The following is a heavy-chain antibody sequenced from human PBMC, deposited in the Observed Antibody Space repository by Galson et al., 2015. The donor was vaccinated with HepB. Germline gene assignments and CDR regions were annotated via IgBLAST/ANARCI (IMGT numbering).Heavy chain of an antibody. CDR1: GDSVSSNSAA. V-gene: IGHV6-1*01. Sequence: CAISGDSVSSNSAAWNWIRQSPSRGLEWLGRTYYRSKWYYDYAVSVRSRITINPDISRNQFSLQLYSVTPEDTTVYYCTRNVYYDTSGYYYKPGWVDAWGQGSLVTVSS. J-gene: IGHJ5*02. D-gene: IGHD3-22*01. CDR2: TYYRSKWYY. CDR3: TRNVYYDTSGYYYKPGWVDA.